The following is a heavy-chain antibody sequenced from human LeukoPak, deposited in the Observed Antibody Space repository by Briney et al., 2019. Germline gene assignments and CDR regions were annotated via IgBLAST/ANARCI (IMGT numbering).Heavy chain of an antibody. Sequence: ASVKVSCKASGYTFTSYYMHWVRQAPGQGLEWMGIINPSGGSTSYAQKFQGRVTITADESTSTAYMELSSLRSEDTAVYYCARVPSLTIRGLIFDYWGQGTLVTVSS. V-gene: IGHV1-46*01. J-gene: IGHJ4*02. CDR3: ARVPSLTIRGLIFDY. CDR2: INPSGGST. D-gene: IGHD3-10*01. CDR1: GYTFTSYY.